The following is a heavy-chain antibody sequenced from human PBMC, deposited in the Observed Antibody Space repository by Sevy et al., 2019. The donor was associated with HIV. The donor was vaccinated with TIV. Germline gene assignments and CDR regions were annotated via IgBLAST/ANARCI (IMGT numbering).Heavy chain of an antibody. Sequence: SEILSLTCTVSGGSISSSSYYWGWIRQPPGKGLEWIGSIYYSGSTYYNPSLKSRVTISVDTSKNQFSLKLSSVTAADTAVYYCASGLKYYYDSSGYYSMSYYFDYWGQGTLVTVSS. D-gene: IGHD3-22*01. J-gene: IGHJ4*02. CDR1: GGSISSSSYY. CDR3: ASGLKYYYDSSGYYSMSYYFDY. V-gene: IGHV4-39*01. CDR2: IYYSGST.